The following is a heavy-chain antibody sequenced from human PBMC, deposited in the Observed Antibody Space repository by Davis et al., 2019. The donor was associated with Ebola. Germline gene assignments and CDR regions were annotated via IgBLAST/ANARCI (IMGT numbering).Heavy chain of an antibody. Sequence: AASVPVSCKASRYTFTGYYMHWVRQAPGQGLEWMGRINPNSGGTNYAQKFQGRVTMTRDTSISTAYMELSRLRSDDTAVYYCARVYRDDSSGYYSPLGYWGQGTLVTVSS. D-gene: IGHD3-22*01. CDR2: INPNSGGT. CDR3: ARVYRDDSSGYYSPLGY. V-gene: IGHV1-2*06. J-gene: IGHJ4*02. CDR1: RYTFTGYY.